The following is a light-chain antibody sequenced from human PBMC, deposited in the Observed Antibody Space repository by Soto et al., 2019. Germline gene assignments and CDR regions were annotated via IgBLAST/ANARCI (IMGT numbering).Light chain of an antibody. CDR3: SSYTSSSTLV. Sequence: QSALTQPASVSASPGQSITISCTGTSSDVGGYNYVSWYQQYPGKVPKLLISEVTNRPSGVSSRFSGSKSGDTASLTISGLQPEDEADYYCSSYTSSSTLVFGTGTKVTVL. V-gene: IGLV2-14*01. CDR1: SSDVGGYNY. CDR2: EVT. J-gene: IGLJ1*01.